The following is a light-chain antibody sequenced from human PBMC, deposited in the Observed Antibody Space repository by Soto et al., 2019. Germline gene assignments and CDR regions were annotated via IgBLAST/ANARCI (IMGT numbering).Light chain of an antibody. CDR1: SSDVGAYNY. CDR3: NSYTISSTWV. V-gene: IGLV2-14*01. J-gene: IGLJ3*02. Sequence: QSALTQPASVSGSPGQSITISCTGTSSDVGAYNYVSWYQQHPGKAPKLMISEVSNRPSGISNRLSGSKSGNTASLTISGLQAEDEADYYCNSYTISSTWVFGGGTKLTVL. CDR2: EVS.